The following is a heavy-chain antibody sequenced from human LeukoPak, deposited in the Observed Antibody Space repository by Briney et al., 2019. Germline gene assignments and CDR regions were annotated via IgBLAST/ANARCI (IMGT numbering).Heavy chain of an antibody. V-gene: IGHV4-34*01. D-gene: IGHD3-22*01. CDR2: IYHSGST. CDR1: GGSFSGYY. J-gene: IGHJ6*03. CDR3: ARLTQRYDSSGYYYNYYYYMDV. Sequence: PSETLSLTCAVYGGSFSGYYWSWIRQPPGKGLEWIGEIYHSGSTNYNPSLKSRVTISVDTSKNQFSLKLGSVTAADTAVYYCARLTQRYDSSGYYYNYYYYMDVWGKGTTVTVSS.